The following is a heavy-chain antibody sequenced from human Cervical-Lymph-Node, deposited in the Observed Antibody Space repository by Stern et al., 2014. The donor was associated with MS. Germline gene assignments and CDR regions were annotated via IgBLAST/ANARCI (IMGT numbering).Heavy chain of an antibody. CDR1: GFSLNTAGTR. V-gene: IGHV2-70*04. CDR2: IDWDDAK. CDR3: ARSLAGVFDY. J-gene: IGHJ4*02. Sequence: QITLKESGPALVKPTQALTLTCTFSGFSLNTAGTRVTWIRQPPGKALEWLGGIDWDDAKFPRTSLKTRLTITRDTSKSQVVLTLTNMDPVDTATYFCARSLAGVFDYWGQGIEVRVSS.